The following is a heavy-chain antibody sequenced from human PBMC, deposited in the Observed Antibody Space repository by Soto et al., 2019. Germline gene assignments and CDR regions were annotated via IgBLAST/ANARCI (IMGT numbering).Heavy chain of an antibody. D-gene: IGHD3-16*01. Sequence: SETLSLTCTVSGGSMSSHYWTWLRQPPGKGLEWIGYISYSGSTYYNPSLKSRVTISADTSRSQFSLKLSSVIAADTAVYYCARADPDASVGYWGQGTLVTVSS. CDR3: ARADPDASVGY. J-gene: IGHJ4*02. CDR2: ISYSGST. CDR1: GGSMSSHY. V-gene: IGHV4-59*11.